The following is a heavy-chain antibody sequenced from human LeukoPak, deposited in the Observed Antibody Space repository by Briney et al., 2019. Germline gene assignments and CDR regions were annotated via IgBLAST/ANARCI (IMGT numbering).Heavy chain of an antibody. CDR1: GFTFRNYG. J-gene: IGHJ6*02. Sequence: PGRSLRPSCAASGFTFRNYGLHWFRQAPGKGLEWLAVISYDGVNEYYADSVKGRFTISRDNSKNTLYLQMNSLRAEDTAVYYCAKDSSGWPKNFYDMDVWGQGTTVTVS. CDR2: ISYDGVNE. CDR3: AKDSSGWPKNFYDMDV. V-gene: IGHV3-30*18. D-gene: IGHD6-19*01.